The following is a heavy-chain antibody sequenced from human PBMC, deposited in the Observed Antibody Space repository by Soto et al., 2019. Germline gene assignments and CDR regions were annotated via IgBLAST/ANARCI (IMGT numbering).Heavy chain of an antibody. CDR2: ISAYNGNT. CDR1: GYTFTSYG. D-gene: IGHD3-22*01. J-gene: IGHJ2*01. CDR3: ARLETNYYDSSGSGHFDL. V-gene: IGHV1-18*04. Sequence: QVQLVQSGAEVKKPGASVKVSCKASGYTFTSYGISWVRQAPGQGLEWMGWISAYNGNTNYAQKLQGRVTMTTDTSTSTAYMELRSLRSDDTAVYYCARLETNYYDSSGSGHFDLWGRGTLVTVSS.